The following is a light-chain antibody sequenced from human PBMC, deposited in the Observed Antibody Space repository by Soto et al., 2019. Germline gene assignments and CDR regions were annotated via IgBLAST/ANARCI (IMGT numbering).Light chain of an antibody. Sequence: EVVLTHSPAPLSASPGERATLSCRASQSISSKLAWYQQKPGQAPRLVIYGASNRATGIPDRFSASGSGTDFTLTISRLEPEDFAVYYCQQYISSPLTFGQGTKVDI. V-gene: IGKV3-20*01. CDR3: QQYISSPLT. CDR2: GAS. J-gene: IGKJ1*01. CDR1: QSISSK.